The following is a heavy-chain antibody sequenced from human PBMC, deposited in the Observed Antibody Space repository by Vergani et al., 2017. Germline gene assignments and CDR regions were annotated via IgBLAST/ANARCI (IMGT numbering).Heavy chain of an antibody. CDR2: ISGYDGKT. J-gene: IGHJ6*03. Sequence: QVQLVQSGAEMKKPGASVNVSCKTSGYSFNSYGINWVRQAPGQGLEWLGWISGYDGKTKYVEKLQGRITVTIDTSTNSAYMELRGLRSDDTAVYYCARGGSNAAPSYLYYFYMDVWGKGTSVTVSS. V-gene: IGHV1-18*01. CDR3: ARGGSNAAPSYLYYFYMDV. D-gene: IGHD6-6*01. CDR1: GYSFNSYG.